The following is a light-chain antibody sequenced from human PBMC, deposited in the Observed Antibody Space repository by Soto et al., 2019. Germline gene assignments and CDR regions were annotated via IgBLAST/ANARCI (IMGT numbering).Light chain of an antibody. V-gene: IGKV3-15*01. Sequence: LTQSPATLSLSPGERATLSCRASQSISTKLAWYQQKPGQAPRLLIYGASTRAPGIPVRFSGSGSGTEFTLTITSLQPDDFATYYCQQYNSYWTFGQGTRLEIK. CDR1: QSISTK. J-gene: IGKJ5*01. CDR2: GAS. CDR3: QQYNSYWT.